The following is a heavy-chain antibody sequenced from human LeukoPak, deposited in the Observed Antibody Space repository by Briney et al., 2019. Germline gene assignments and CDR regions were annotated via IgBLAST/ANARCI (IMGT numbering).Heavy chain of an antibody. V-gene: IGHV3-20*04. Sequence: GGSLRLSCAASGFTFDDYGMSWVRQAPGKGLEWVSGINWDGGSTGYADSVKGRFTISRDNAKNSLYLQMNSLRAEDTALYYCARYATYYYDSSGYYYAYYFDYWGQGTLVTVSS. J-gene: IGHJ4*02. CDR1: GFTFDDYG. CDR3: ARYATYYYDSSGYYYAYYFDY. D-gene: IGHD3-22*01. CDR2: INWDGGST.